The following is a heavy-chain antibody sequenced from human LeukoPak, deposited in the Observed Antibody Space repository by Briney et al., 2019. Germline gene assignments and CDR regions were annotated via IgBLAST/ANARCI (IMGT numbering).Heavy chain of an antibody. V-gene: IGHV4-59*01. Sequence: SETLSLTCTVSGGSISSYSWSWIRQPPGKGLEWIGYTHYSGSTNYNPSLKSLVTISVDTSKNQFSLKVNSVTAADTAVYYCARCGPNNRGYHYMDDWGNGTTVTVSS. CDR1: GGSISSYS. CDR2: THYSGST. D-gene: IGHD2/OR15-2a*01. J-gene: IGHJ6*03. CDR3: ARCGPNNRGYHYMDD.